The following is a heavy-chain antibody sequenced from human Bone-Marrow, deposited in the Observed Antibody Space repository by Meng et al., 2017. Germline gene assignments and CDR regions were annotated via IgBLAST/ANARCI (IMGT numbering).Heavy chain of an antibody. V-gene: IGHV4-39*01. CDR1: GGSIRTSGYY. CDR2: IGHSGFT. J-gene: IGHJ5*02. Sequence: QPQLQESGPGLVRPSEALSLTCSVSGGSIRTSGYYWGGSRQPPGKGLEWIGSIGHSGFTYYTPSLKSRVTASIDTSRNQFPLWLTSVTAADTAVYYCVRSSAWVRTGFDPWGQGTLVTVSS. D-gene: IGHD6-19*01. CDR3: VRSSAWVRTGFDP.